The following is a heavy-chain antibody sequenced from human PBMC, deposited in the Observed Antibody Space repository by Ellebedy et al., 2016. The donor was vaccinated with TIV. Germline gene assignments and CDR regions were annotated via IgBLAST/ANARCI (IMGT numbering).Heavy chain of an antibody. J-gene: IGHJ4*02. V-gene: IGHV3-23*01. Sequence: GGSLRLSCAASGFTFSSYAMSWVRQAPGKGLEWVSAITGSGGSTYYADSVRGRFTISRDNSKNTLYLQMNSLRAEDTAVYYCAKGAPFWSGYQRHVDCWGQGTLVTVSS. CDR2: ITGSGGST. CDR1: GFTFSSYA. CDR3: AKGAPFWSGYQRHVDC. D-gene: IGHD3-3*01.